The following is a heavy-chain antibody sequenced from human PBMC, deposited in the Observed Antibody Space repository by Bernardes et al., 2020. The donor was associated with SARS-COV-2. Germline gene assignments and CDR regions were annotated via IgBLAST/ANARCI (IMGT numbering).Heavy chain of an antibody. J-gene: IGHJ6*02. CDR2: ISSSSSYI. Sequence: GGSLRLSCAASGFTFSSYSMNWVRQAPGKGLEWVSSISSSSSYIYYADSVKGRFTISRDNAKNSLYLQMNSLRAEDTAVYYCARDRGAVVVPAANYYGMDVWGQGTTVTVSS. CDR3: ARDRGAVVVPAANYYGMDV. V-gene: IGHV3-21*01. D-gene: IGHD2-2*01. CDR1: GFTFSSYS.